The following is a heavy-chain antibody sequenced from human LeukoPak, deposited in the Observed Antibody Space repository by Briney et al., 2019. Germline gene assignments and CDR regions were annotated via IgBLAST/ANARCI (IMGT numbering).Heavy chain of an antibody. CDR2: IFYSGST. CDR3: ARQGTGSWDLTDDTFDI. D-gene: IGHD6-13*01. Sequence: PSQTLSLTCTVSGGSVSSGTYYWTWIRQPAGKGLDWIGYIFYSGSTNYNPSLKSRVTISVDTSKNQFSLKLSSVTAADTAVYYCARQGTGSWDLTDDTFDIWGQGTTVTVSS. CDR1: GGSVSSGTYY. V-gene: IGHV4-61*09. J-gene: IGHJ3*02.